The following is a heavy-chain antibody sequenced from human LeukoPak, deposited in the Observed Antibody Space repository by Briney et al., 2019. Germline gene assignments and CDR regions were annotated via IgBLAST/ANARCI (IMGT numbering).Heavy chain of an antibody. CDR3: ARNDYVWGSYRFGVDY. CDR2: ISAYNGNT. V-gene: IGHV1-18*04. D-gene: IGHD3-16*02. Sequence: ASVEVSCKTSGYTFTGYYIHWVRQAPGQGLEWMGWISAYNGNTNYAQKLQGRVTMTTDTSTSTAYMELRSLRSDDTAVYYCARNDYVWGSYRFGVDYWGQGTLVTVSS. CDR1: GYTFTGYY. J-gene: IGHJ4*02.